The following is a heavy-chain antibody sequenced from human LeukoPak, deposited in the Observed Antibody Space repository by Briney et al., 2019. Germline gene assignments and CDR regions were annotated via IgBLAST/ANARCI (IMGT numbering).Heavy chain of an antibody. Sequence: ASVQVSCKASGGTFSSYTISWVRQAPGQGLEWMGRIIPILGIANYAQKFQGRVTITADKSTSTAYMELSSLRSEDTAVYYCARDRSVVLFYYWGQGTLVTVSS. CDR1: GGTFSSYT. CDR2: IIPILGIA. CDR3: ARDRSVVLFYY. J-gene: IGHJ4*02. V-gene: IGHV1-69*04. D-gene: IGHD6-6*01.